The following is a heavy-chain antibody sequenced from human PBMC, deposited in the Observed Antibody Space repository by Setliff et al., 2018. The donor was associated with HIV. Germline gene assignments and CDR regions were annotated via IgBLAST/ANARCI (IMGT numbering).Heavy chain of an antibody. J-gene: IGHJ4*02. Sequence: LRLSCEASGFTFSSYAMSWVRQAPGKGLEWVSAISGNGGSTYSADSVKGRFTISRDNSKNTLYLQMNSLRAEDTAVYYCAEGGATGRLFRYWGQGTLVTVSS. V-gene: IGHV3-23*01. CDR1: GFTFSSYA. CDR3: AEGGATGRLFRY. D-gene: IGHD1-26*01. CDR2: ISGNGGST.